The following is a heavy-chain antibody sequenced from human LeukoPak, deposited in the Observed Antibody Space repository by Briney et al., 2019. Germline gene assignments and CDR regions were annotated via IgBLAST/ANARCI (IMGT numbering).Heavy chain of an antibody. CDR3: ASGLYGSGSYLGDY. J-gene: IGHJ4*02. CDR2: ISGSSSYI. D-gene: IGHD3-10*01. CDR1: GFTFSSYS. V-gene: IGHV3-21*01. Sequence: GGSLRLSCAASGFTFSSYSMNWVRQAPGKGLEWVSSISGSSSYIYYADSVKGRFTISRDNAKNSLYLQMSSLRAEDTAVYYCASGLYGSGSYLGDYWGQGTLVTVSS.